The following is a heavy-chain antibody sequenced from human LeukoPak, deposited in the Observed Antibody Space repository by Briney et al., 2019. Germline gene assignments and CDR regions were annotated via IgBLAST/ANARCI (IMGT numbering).Heavy chain of an antibody. V-gene: IGHV3-64*01. CDR1: GFTFSSYA. CDR3: ARDLAPILTGNGMDV. CDR2: ISSNGGST. J-gene: IGHJ6*02. Sequence: GSLRLSCAASGFTFSSYAMHWVRQAPGKGLEYVSAISSNGGSTYYANSVKGRFTISRDNSKNTLYLQMGSLRAEDTAVYYCARDLAPILTGNGMDVWGQGTTVTVSS. D-gene: IGHD3-9*01.